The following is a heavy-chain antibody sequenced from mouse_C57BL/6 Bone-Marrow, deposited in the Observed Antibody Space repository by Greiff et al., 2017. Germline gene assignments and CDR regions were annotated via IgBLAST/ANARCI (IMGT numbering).Heavy chain of an antibody. D-gene: IGHD1-1*01. CDR1: GFNIKDDY. Sequence: VHVKQSGAELVRPGASVKLSCTASGFNIKDDYMHWVKQRPEQGLEWIGWIDPENGDTEYASKFQGKATITADTSSNTAYLQLSSLTSEDTAVYYCTWITTVVATGAYWGEGTLVTVSA. J-gene: IGHJ3*01. CDR3: TWITTVVATGAY. V-gene: IGHV14-4*01. CDR2: IDPENGDT.